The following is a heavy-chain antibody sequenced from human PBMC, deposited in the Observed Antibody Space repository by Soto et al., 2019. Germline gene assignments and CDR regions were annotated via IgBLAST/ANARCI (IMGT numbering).Heavy chain of an antibody. D-gene: IGHD3-3*01. CDR2: MNPNSGNT. CDR3: ARLRTYYDFWSGYYLNWFDP. Sequence: AAVKVSCKASRYTFTSYDINWVRQATGQGXEWMGWMNPNSGNTGYAQKFQGRVTMTRNTSISTAYMELSSLRSEDTTVYYCARLRTYYDFWSGYYLNWFDPWGQGTLVTVSS. V-gene: IGHV1-8*01. J-gene: IGHJ5*02. CDR1: RYTFTSYD.